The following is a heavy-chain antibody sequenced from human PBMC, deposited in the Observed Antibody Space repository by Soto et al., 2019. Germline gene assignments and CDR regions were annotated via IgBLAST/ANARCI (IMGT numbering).Heavy chain of an antibody. CDR2: IIPIFGTA. V-gene: IGHV1-69*01. CDR3: ARKGYYDREKDGMDV. Sequence: QVQLVQSGAEVKKPGASVKVSCKASGYTFTSYYMHWVRQAPGQGLEWMGGIIPIFGTANYAQKFQGRVTITADESTSTAYMELSSLRSEDTAVYYCARKGYYDREKDGMDVWGQGTTVTVSS. D-gene: IGHD3-22*01. J-gene: IGHJ6*02. CDR1: GYTFTSYY.